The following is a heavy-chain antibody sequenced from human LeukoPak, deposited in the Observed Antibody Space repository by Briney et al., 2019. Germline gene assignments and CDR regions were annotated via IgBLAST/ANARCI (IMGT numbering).Heavy chain of an antibody. CDR3: ARDRDGYNNPGY. V-gene: IGHV3-48*01. CDR2: ISSSSSTI. J-gene: IGHJ4*02. CDR1: GFTFSSYS. Sequence: GGSLRLSCAASGFTFSSYSMNWVRQAPGKGLEWVSYISSSSSTIYYADSVKGRFTISRDNSKNTLYLQMNSLRAEDTAVYYCARDRDGYNNPGYWGQGTLVTVSS. D-gene: IGHD5-24*01.